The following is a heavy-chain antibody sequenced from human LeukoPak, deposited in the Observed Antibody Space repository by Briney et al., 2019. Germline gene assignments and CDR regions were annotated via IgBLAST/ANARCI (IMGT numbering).Heavy chain of an antibody. CDR1: GFSFNAFW. D-gene: IGHD5-24*01. CDR3: AREDGGWLRADL. Sequence: GGSLRLSCDASGFSFNAFWMSWVRQAPGEGLEWVANIHRDGSVRHYVESVRGRFTISRDNAKNSLFLQMNSLRVEDTAVYYCAREDGGWLRADLWGQGTLVTVSS. J-gene: IGHJ5*02. CDR2: IHRDGSVR. V-gene: IGHV3-7*01.